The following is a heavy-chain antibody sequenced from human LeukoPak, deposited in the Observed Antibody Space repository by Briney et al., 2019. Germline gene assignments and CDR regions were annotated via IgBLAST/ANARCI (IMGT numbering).Heavy chain of an antibody. J-gene: IGHJ4*02. CDR2: IYPGDSDT. CDR1: GYRFTSYW. Sequence: GESLQISFKGSGYRFTSYWIGWVRQRPGKGVEWVGSIYPGDSDTRYSPSFQGQVTISADKSISTAYLQWSSLKASDTAMYYCARLRFTYSGYDFAGFDYWGQGTLVTVSS. V-gene: IGHV5-51*01. CDR3: ARLRFTYSGYDFAGFDY. D-gene: IGHD5-12*01.